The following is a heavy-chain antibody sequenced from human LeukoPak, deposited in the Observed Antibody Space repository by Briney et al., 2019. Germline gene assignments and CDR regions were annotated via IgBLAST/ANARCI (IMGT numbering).Heavy chain of an antibody. CDR3: ARGAFTDRFKAHGVAFDI. CDR2: INPNSGGT. CDR1: GYTFTDYY. Sequence: ASVKVSCKASGYTFTDYYIHWVRQAPGQGLEWMGWINPNSGGTNYAQKFQGWVTMTRDTSISTAYMELSRLRSDDTAVYYCARGAFTDRFKAHGVAFDIWGQGTMVTVSS. V-gene: IGHV1-2*04. D-gene: IGHD2-8*01. J-gene: IGHJ3*02.